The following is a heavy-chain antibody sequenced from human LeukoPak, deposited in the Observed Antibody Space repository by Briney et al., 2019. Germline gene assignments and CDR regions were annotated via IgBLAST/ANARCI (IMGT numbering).Heavy chain of an antibody. D-gene: IGHD3-10*01. V-gene: IGHV3-23*01. CDR3: ASPVLLWFGELFDY. CDR2: ISGSGGST. CDR1: GFTFSSYA. Sequence: PGGSLRLSCAASGFTFSSYAMSWVRQAPGKGLEWVSAISGSGGSTYYADSVKGRFTISRDNSKNTLYLQMNSLRAEDTAVYYCASPVLLWFGELFDYWGQGTLVTVSS. J-gene: IGHJ4*02.